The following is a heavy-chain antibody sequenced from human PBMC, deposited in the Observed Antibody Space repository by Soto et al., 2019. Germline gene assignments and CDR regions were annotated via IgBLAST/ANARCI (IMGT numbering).Heavy chain of an antibody. J-gene: IGHJ6*02. D-gene: IGHD2-2*01. V-gene: IGHV4-4*07. CDR3: SGVGCSNSKCYTRGMDV. CDR1: GGSISGYY. Sequence: QMHLQESGPGLVKPSETLSLTCTVSGGSISGYYWSWVRQPAGKGLEWVGRIYSDGTTNYSPSLKSRVTMSLDTSKDQFTLHLNSVTAAVTAVYYCSGVGCSNSKCYTRGMDVWGQGTTVTVSS. CDR2: IYSDGTT.